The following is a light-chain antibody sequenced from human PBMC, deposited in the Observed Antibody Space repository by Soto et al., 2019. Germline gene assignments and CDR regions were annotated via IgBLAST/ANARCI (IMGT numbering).Light chain of an antibody. J-gene: IGKJ1*01. CDR1: QSISIW. CDR3: HQYSSPPWT. Sequence: DIQMTQSPSTLSASVGDRVTITCRASQSISIWLAWYQQKPGKAPELLIYKASNLESGVPTRFSGSGSGTEFTLTINSLQPDDFAAYYCHQYSSPPWTFGQGTKVEI. CDR2: KAS. V-gene: IGKV1-5*03.